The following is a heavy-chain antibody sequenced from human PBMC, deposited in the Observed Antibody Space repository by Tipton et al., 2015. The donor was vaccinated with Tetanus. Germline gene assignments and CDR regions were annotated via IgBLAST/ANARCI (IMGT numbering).Heavy chain of an antibody. CDR1: GYTFTSYD. CDR2: MNPASGNT. Sequence: QSGAEVKKPGASVRVSCKASGYTFTSYDINWVRQATGQGLEWMGWMNPASGNTGYAQKFQGRVTMTRDTSMSTAFMEVTRLGSEDTAIYYCARGMDYDRSGIGDFWGQGTLVTVSS. V-gene: IGHV1-8*01. J-gene: IGHJ4*02. CDR3: ARGMDYDRSGIGDF. D-gene: IGHD3-22*01.